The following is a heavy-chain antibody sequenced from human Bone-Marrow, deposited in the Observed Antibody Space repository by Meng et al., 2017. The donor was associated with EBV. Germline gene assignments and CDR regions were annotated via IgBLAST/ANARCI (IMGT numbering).Heavy chain of an antibody. CDR1: GFSLSTSGVG. J-gene: IGHJ2*01. CDR3: AHRRDDYTNYWYFDL. D-gene: IGHD4-11*01. V-gene: IGHV2-5*02. Sequence: QITLKGSGPTPVKPTQTLTVTCTFSGFSLSTSGVGVGWIRQPPGKALEWLALIYWDDDKRYSPSLKSRLTITKDTSKNQVVLTMTNMDPVDTATYYCAHRRDDYTNYWYFDLWGRGTLVTVSS. CDR2: IYWDDDK.